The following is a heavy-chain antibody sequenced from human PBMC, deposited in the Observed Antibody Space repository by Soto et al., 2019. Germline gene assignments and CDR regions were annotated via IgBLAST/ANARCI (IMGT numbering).Heavy chain of an antibody. J-gene: IGHJ5*02. CDR3: ARGRPWEVYDP. V-gene: IGHV4-59*01. CDR1: GGSTSPYY. CDR2: IDYSGGA. D-gene: IGHD1-26*01. Sequence: QVQLQESGPGLVKASETLSLTCTVSGGSTSPYYWSWLRQPPGKGLEWIGFIDYSGGARYNPSLKSRVTMSLDTSASQLSLKLSSMTAADTAVYFSARGRPWEVYDPWGQGTLVTVSS.